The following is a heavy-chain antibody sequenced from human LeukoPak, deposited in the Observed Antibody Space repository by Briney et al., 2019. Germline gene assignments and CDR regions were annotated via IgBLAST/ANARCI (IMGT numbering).Heavy chain of an antibody. CDR2: IYYSGST. V-gene: IGHV4-61*01. CDR3: ARYFTDSSSWHSNWFDP. Sequence: SETLSLTCTVSGGSVSSGSYYWSWIRQPPGKGLEWIGYIYYSGSTNYNPSLKSRVTISVDTSKNQFSLKLSSVTAADTAVYYCARYFTDSSSWHSNWFDPWGQGTLVTVSS. J-gene: IGHJ5*02. CDR1: GGSVSSGSYY. D-gene: IGHD6-13*01.